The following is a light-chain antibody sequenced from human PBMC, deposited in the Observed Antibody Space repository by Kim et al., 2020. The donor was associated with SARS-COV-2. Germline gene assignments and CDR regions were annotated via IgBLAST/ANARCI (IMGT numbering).Light chain of an antibody. J-gene: IGLJ3*02. CDR3: HSYDSTNHV. CDR1: SGSIASYF. V-gene: IGLV6-57*03. CDR2: EDN. Sequence: GKMVTISCTRSSGSIASYFVQWYPQRPGSAPTIVIYEDNQRASGVPDRFSGSIDRSSNSASLTISGLTTEDEADYYCHSYDSTNHVFGGGTQLTVL.